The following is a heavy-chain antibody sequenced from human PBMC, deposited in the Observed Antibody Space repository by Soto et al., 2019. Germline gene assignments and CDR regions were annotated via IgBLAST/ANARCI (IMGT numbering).Heavy chain of an antibody. D-gene: IGHD2-15*01. CDR3: ARGLQVAYFTPLV. Sequence: GASVKVSCKASGYTFTTYYMHWVRQAPVQGLEWMGLINPGCGRTSYAQKLHGRVTMTRDTSTSTVYMELSSMRSEDTAVYYCARGLQVAYFTPLVWGQGTLVTVSS. J-gene: IGHJ4*02. CDR1: GYTFTTYY. V-gene: IGHV1-46*01. CDR2: INPGCGRT.